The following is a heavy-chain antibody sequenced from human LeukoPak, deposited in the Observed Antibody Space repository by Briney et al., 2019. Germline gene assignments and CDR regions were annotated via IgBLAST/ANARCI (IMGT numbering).Heavy chain of an antibody. Sequence: PSETLSLTCTVSGGSISTSNYYWGWIGQPPGKGLEWIGNIFYSGSTYYSTSLNSRVNISVDTSKNQFSLKLSSVTAADTAVYYCARGRLPDGYWGQGTLVTVSS. D-gene: IGHD5-24*01. V-gene: IGHV4-39*07. J-gene: IGHJ4*02. CDR1: GGSISTSNYY. CDR2: IFYSGST. CDR3: ARGRLPDGY.